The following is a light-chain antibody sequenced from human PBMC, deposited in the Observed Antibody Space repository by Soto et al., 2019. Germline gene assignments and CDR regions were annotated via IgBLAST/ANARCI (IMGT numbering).Light chain of an antibody. CDR1: QTASSRY. Sequence: EIVLTQSPGTLSLSPGERATLSCRASQTASSRYLAWYQQKPGQAPRLLIFGASSRATGIPDRFSGSGSGTDFTLTISRLEPEDFAVYYCQQYGSSPYTFGQGTKLEIK. CDR3: QQYGSSPYT. CDR2: GAS. V-gene: IGKV3-20*01. J-gene: IGKJ2*01.